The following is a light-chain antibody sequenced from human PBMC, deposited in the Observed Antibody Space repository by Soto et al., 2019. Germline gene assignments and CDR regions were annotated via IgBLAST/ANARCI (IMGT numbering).Light chain of an antibody. Sequence: QSALTKPASVSGSPGQSITISCTGTSSDVGGYNYVSWYQQHPGKAPKLMIYEDSNRTSGVSNRFSGSKSGNTASLTISGLQAEDEADYYCSSYTSRSTLVFGTGTKLTVL. CDR1: SSDVGGYNY. CDR2: EDS. CDR3: SSYTSRSTLV. J-gene: IGLJ1*01. V-gene: IGLV2-14*01.